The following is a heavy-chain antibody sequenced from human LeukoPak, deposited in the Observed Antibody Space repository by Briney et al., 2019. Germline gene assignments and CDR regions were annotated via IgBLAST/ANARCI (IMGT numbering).Heavy chain of an antibody. CDR1: GFTFSSYG. CDR2: IRYDGSNK. V-gene: IGHV3-30*02. D-gene: IGHD6-19*01. J-gene: IGHJ6*03. CDR3: AKEDLYAVAGRSYYYYYMDV. Sequence: GGSLRLSCAASGFTFSSYGMHWVRQAPGKGLEWVAFIRYDGSNKYYADSVKGRFTISRDNSKNTLYLQMNSLRAEDTAVYYCAKEDLYAVAGRSYYYYYMDVWGKGTTVTISS.